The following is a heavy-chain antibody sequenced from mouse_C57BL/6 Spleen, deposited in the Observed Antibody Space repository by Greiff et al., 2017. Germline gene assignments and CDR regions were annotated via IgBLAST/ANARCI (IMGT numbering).Heavy chain of an antibody. CDR3: ARISSGYFDY. CDR2: INPSTGYT. J-gene: IGHJ2*01. Sequence: LVESGAELAKPGASVKMSCKASGYTFTSYWMHWVKQRPGQGLEWIGYINPSTGYTEYNQKFKDKATLTADKSSSTAYMQLSSLTSEDSAVYYCARISSGYFDYWGQGTTLTVSS. D-gene: IGHD3-1*01. CDR1: GYTFTSYW. V-gene: IGHV1-7*01.